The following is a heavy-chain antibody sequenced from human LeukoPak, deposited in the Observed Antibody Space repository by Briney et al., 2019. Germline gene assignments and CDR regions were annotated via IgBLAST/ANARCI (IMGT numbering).Heavy chain of an antibody. J-gene: IGHJ4*02. CDR1: GXSFSGYY. D-gene: IGHD6-19*01. Sequence: SETLSLTCAVYGXSFSGYYWSWIRQPPGKGLEWIGEINHSGSTNYNPSLKSRVTISVDTSKNQFSLKLSSVTAADTAVYYCARGFSVAVAVITFNYWGQGTLVTVSS. V-gene: IGHV4-34*01. CDR3: ARGFSVAVAVITFNY. CDR2: INHSGST.